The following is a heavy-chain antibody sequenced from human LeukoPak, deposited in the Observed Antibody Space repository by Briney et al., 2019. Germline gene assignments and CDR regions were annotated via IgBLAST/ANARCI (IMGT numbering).Heavy chain of an antibody. CDR1: GFTFSSYD. J-gene: IGHJ2*01. D-gene: IGHD5-12*01. CDR3: ARVRKYSGYYSWYFDL. Sequence: GGSLRLSCAASGFTFSSYDMHWVRQATGKGLEWVSAIGTAGDTYYPGSVKGRFTISIENAKNSLYLQINRLRAGDTAVYYCARVRKYSGYYSWYFDLWGRGTLVTVSS. V-gene: IGHV3-13*01. CDR2: IGTAGDT.